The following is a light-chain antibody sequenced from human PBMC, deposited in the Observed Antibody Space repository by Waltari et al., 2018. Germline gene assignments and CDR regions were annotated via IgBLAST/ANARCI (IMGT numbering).Light chain of an antibody. CDR1: QDTITW. CDR2: KAS. CDR3: QQYNSYSTT. Sequence: DIQLTQFPSTLSASVGDRVTITCRASQDTITWLAWYQQKQGKAPKLLIFKASSLESGVPSRFSGSGSGTEFTLTISSLQPDDFATYYCQQYNSYSTTFGGGTKVEVK. V-gene: IGKV1-5*03. J-gene: IGKJ4*01.